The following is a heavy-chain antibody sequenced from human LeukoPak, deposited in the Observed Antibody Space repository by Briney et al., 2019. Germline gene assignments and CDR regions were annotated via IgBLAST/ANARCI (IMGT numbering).Heavy chain of an antibody. D-gene: IGHD3-9*01. Sequence: GGSLRLSCAASGFTFSSYGMHWVRQAPGKGLEWVAFTRYDGSNKYYADSVKGRFTISRDNSKNTLYLQMNSLRAEDTAVYYCAKLSIPYDILTAYPHWGQGTLVTVSS. CDR3: AKLSIPYDILTAYPH. CDR2: TRYDGSNK. V-gene: IGHV3-30*02. CDR1: GFTFSSYG. J-gene: IGHJ4*02.